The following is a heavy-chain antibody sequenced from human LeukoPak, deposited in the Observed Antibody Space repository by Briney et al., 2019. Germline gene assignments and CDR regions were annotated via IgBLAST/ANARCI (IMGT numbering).Heavy chain of an antibody. Sequence: GGSLRLSCAASGITFSSYGMSWVRQAPGKGLEWVSSISSSSSYIYYADSVKGRFTISRDNAKNSLYLQMNSLRAEDTAVYYCARTPYYYDSSGYYDYWGQGTLVTVSS. CDR2: ISSSSSYI. D-gene: IGHD3-22*01. V-gene: IGHV3-21*01. CDR1: GITFSSYG. J-gene: IGHJ4*02. CDR3: ARTPYYYDSSGYYDY.